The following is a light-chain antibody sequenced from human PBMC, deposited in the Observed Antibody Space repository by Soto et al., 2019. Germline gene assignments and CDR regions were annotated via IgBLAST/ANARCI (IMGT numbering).Light chain of an antibody. CDR1: QSVSGW. CDR2: DAS. CDR3: QQYETFSGT. Sequence: DIQMTQSPSTLSGSVGDRVTVICRASQSVSGWLAWYQQKPGEAPKLLIYDASALPRGVPSRFSGSGSGTKFTLTIASLQPDDFATYYCQQYETFSGTFGPGTKVDIK. J-gene: IGKJ1*01. V-gene: IGKV1-5*02.